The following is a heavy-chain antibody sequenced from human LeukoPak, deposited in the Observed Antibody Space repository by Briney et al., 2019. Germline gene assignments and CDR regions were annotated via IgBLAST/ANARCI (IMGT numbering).Heavy chain of an antibody. Sequence: PSETLSLTCTVSGGSISSSSYYWGWIRQPPGKGLEWIGSIYYSGSTYYNPSLKSRLTISVDTSKNQFSLKLSSVTAADTAVYYCARLDADGPNDYWGQGTLVTVSS. V-gene: IGHV4-39*01. D-gene: IGHD2-2*03. CDR3: ARLDADGPNDY. CDR2: IYYSGST. CDR1: GGSISSSSYY. J-gene: IGHJ4*02.